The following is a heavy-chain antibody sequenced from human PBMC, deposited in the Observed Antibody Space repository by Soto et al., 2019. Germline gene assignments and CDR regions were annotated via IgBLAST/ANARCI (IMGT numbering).Heavy chain of an antibody. CDR2: IYTSGST. V-gene: IGHV4-4*07. CDR1: GGSISSYY. Sequence: SETLSLTCTVSGGSISSYYWSWIRQPAGKGLEWIGRIYTSGSTNYNPSLKSRVTMSVDTSKNQFSLKLSSVTAADTAVYYCARAAPPEWLVPWFDPWGQGTLVTVSS. CDR3: ARAAPPEWLVPWFDP. D-gene: IGHD6-19*01. J-gene: IGHJ5*02.